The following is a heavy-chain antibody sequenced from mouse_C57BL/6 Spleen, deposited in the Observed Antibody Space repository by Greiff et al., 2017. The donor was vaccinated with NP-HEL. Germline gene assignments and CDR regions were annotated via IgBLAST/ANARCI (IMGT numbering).Heavy chain of an antibody. Sequence: QVQLQQSGAELVKPGASVKISCKASGYAFSSYWMNWVKQRPGKGLEWIGQIYPGDGDTNYNGKFKGKATLTADKSSSTAYMQLSSLTSEDSAVYFCARSGYYGSWYVDVWGTGTTVTVSA. CDR3: ARSGYYGSWYVDV. CDR2: IYPGDGDT. J-gene: IGHJ1*03. V-gene: IGHV1-80*01. CDR1: GYAFSSYW. D-gene: IGHD1-1*01.